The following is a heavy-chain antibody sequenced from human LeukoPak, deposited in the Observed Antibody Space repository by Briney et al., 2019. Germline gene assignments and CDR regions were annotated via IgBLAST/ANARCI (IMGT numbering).Heavy chain of an antibody. J-gene: IGHJ4*02. CDR3: AKGSEYSSSVFDY. Sequence: GGSLRLSCAASGFTFSSYDMHWVRQAPGKGLEWVAVIWYDGSNKYYADSVKGRFTISRDNSKNTLYLQMNSLRAEDTAVYYCAKGSEYSSSVFDYWGQGTLVTVSS. D-gene: IGHD6-6*01. CDR1: GFTFSSYD. CDR2: IWYDGSNK. V-gene: IGHV3-33*06.